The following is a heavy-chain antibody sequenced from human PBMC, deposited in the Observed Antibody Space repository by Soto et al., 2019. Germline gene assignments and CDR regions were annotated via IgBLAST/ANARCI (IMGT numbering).Heavy chain of an antibody. V-gene: IGHV1-69*02. J-gene: IGHJ4*02. Sequence: QVQLVQSGAEVKKPGSSVKVSCKASGGTFSSYTISWVRQAPGQGLEWMGRIIPILGIANYAQKFQGRVTMPADKSTSTAYMELSSLRSEDTALYYCASTSGSGSSLDSWGQGTLVTVSS. D-gene: IGHD3-10*01. CDR1: GGTFSSYT. CDR3: ASTSGSGSSLDS. CDR2: IIPILGIA.